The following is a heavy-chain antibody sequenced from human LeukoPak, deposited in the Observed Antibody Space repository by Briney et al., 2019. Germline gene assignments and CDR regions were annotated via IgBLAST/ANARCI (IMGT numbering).Heavy chain of an antibody. V-gene: IGHV3-74*01. CDR3: ARGIYGEAVSFDH. CDR2: ISYDESST. CDR1: GFTFTDYW. D-gene: IGHD4-17*01. J-gene: IGHJ4*02. Sequence: PGGSLRLSCAASGFTFTDYWMHWVRQAPGKGLVWVSRISYDESSTNYRDSVKGRFTISRDNARNTLYLQMNSLRAEDTAVYYCARGIYGEAVSFDHWGQGTLVTASS.